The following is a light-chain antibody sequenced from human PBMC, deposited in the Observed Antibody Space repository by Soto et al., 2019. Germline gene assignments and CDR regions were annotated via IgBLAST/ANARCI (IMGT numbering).Light chain of an antibody. J-gene: IGKJ1*01. CDR2: TAS. CDR3: QQFGTSPRT. V-gene: IGKV3-20*01. CDR1: QSVSSTH. Sequence: EIVLTQSPGTPSLFPGERATFSCRASQSVSSTHLAWYQQKPGQAPRLLMFTASSRATGIPDRFSGTGSGTDFTLTISRLESEDSAVYYCQQFGTSPRTFGQGTKVEIK.